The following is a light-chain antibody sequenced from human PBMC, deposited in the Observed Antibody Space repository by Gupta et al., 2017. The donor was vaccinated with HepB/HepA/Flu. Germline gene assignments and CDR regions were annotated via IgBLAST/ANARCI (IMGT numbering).Light chain of an antibody. CDR1: KLGNKY. CDR2: QDT. Sequence: SYELTQPPSVSVSPGQTASITCSGDKLGNKYACWYQQKPGQSPMLVIYQDTRRPSGIPERFSGSNSGNTATLTISGTQAIDEADYYCHAWDSSTVVFGGGTKLTVL. V-gene: IGLV3-1*01. CDR3: HAWDSSTVV. J-gene: IGLJ2*01.